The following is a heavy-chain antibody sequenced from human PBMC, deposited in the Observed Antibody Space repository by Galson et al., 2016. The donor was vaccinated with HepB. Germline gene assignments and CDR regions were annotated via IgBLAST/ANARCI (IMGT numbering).Heavy chain of an antibody. Sequence: KGLEWVSVTSASGHSTYYADSVKGRFTISRDNSKNTLYLQMNSLRVEDTAVYYCAKASGYSNTWLNYWGQGTLVTVSS. CDR3: AKASGYSNTWLNY. J-gene: IGHJ4*02. V-gene: IGHV3-23*01. CDR2: TSASGHST. D-gene: IGHD6-13*01.